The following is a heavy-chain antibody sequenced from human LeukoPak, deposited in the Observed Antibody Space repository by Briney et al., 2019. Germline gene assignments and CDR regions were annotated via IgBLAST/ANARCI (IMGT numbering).Heavy chain of an antibody. CDR2: IWYDGSNK. Sequence: PGGSLRLSCAASGFTFGSYGMHWVRQAPGKGLEWVAVIWYDGSNKYYADSVKGRFTISRDNSKNTLYLQMNSLRAEDTAVYYCARDGGRGYYDSSGYWSLDYWGQGTLVTVSS. CDR1: GFTFGSYG. V-gene: IGHV3-33*08. J-gene: IGHJ4*02. CDR3: ARDGGRGYYDSSGYWSLDY. D-gene: IGHD3-22*01.